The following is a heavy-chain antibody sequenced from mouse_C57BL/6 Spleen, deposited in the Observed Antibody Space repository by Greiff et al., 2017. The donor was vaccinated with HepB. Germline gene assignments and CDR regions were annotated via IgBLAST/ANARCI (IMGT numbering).Heavy chain of an antibody. CDR1: GYTFTDHT. CDR3: AREGYGGDYYAMDY. J-gene: IGHJ4*01. D-gene: IGHD2-10*02. V-gene: IGHV1-78*01. CDR2: IYPRDGST. Sequence: VKLMESDAELVKPGASVKISCKVSGYTFTDHTIHWMKQRPEQGLEWIGYIYPRDGSTKYNEKFKGKATLTADKSSSTAYMQLNSLTSEDSAVYFCAREGYGGDYYAMDYWGQGTSVTVSS.